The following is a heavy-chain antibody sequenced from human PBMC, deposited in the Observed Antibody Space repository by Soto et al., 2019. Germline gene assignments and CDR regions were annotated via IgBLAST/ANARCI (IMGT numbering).Heavy chain of an antibody. CDR1: GGTFSNSP. D-gene: IGHD1-26*01. CDR2: IIPSPART. J-gene: IGHJ4*02. CDR3: ARDEVGASSFDY. Sequence: QVQLVQSGAELRKPGSAVKLSCKASGGTFSNSPISWVRQIPGQGPEWMGRIIPSPARTIYSRKFRGRVTLTADKSTQTVYMTLSSLTTEDSGVYYCARDEVGASSFDYWGLGTRVTVSS. V-gene: IGHV1-69*08.